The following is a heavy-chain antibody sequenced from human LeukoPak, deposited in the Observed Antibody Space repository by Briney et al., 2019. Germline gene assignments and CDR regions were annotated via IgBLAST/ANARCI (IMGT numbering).Heavy chain of an antibody. D-gene: IGHD2-15*01. CDR1: GFTVSSNY. CDR3: ARGSVVVVAAIRWFDP. Sequence: GGSLRLSCAASGFTVSSNYMSWVRQAPGKGLEWVSVIYSGGSTYYADSVKGRFTISRDNSKNTLYLQMNSLRAEDTAVYYCARGSVVVVAAIRWFDPWGQGTLVTVSS. J-gene: IGHJ5*02. V-gene: IGHV3-66*02. CDR2: IYSGGST.